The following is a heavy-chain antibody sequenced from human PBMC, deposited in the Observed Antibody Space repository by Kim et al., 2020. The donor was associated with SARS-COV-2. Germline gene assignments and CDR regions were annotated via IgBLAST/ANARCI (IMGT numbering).Heavy chain of an antibody. CDR1: GYSFTSYW. Sequence: EESLKISCKGSGYSFTSYWISWVRQMPGKGLEWMGRIDPSDSYTNYSPSFQGHVTISADKSISTAYLQWSSLKASDTAMYYCARHAAPYCSGGSCYPDSDFDYWGQGTLVTVSS. J-gene: IGHJ4*02. V-gene: IGHV5-10-1*01. CDR3: ARHAAPYCSGGSCYPDSDFDY. D-gene: IGHD2-15*01. CDR2: IDPSDSYT.